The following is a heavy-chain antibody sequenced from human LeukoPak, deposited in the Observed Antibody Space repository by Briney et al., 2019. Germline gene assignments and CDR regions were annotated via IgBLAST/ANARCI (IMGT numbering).Heavy chain of an antibody. CDR3: ARATDLPNSSGWCLDY. V-gene: IGHV1-46*01. J-gene: IGHJ4*02. D-gene: IGHD6-19*01. CDR1: GYTFTSYY. CDR2: INPSGGST. Sequence: ASVKVSCKASGYTFTSYYMHWVRQAPGQGLEWMGIINPSGGSTSYAQKFQGRVTMTRDTSTSTVYMELSSLRSEDTAVYYCARATDLPNSSGWCLDYWGQGTLVTVSS.